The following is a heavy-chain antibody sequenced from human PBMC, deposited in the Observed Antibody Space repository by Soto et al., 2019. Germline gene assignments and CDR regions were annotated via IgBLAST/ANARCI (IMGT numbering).Heavy chain of an antibody. V-gene: IGHV3-74*01. CDR2: INSDGSST. J-gene: IGHJ6*02. CDR3: ARGGYSYGYDYYYGMDV. Sequence: EVQLVESGGGLVQPGGSLRLSCAASGFTFSSYWMHWVRQAPGKGLVWVSRINSDGSSTSYADSVKGRFTISRDNAKNTLYLQMNSLRAEDTAVYYCARGGYSYGYDYYYGMDVWGQGTTVTVSS. D-gene: IGHD5-18*01. CDR1: GFTFSSYW.